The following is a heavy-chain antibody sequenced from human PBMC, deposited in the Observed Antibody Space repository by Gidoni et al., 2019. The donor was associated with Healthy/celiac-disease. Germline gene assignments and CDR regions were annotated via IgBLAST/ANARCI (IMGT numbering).Heavy chain of an antibody. D-gene: IGHD5-18*01. CDR1: GYTFPSYG. CDR3: ARDKKRPDTAMVTPDY. V-gene: IGHV1-18*01. CDR2: NSAYNGNT. J-gene: IGHJ4*02. Sequence: QVQLVQSGAEVKKPGASVKVSCKASGYTFPSYGISWVRQAPGPGLEWMGWNSAYNGNTNYAQKLQGRVTMTTDTSTSTAYMELRSLRSDDTAVYYCARDKKRPDTAMVTPDYWGQGTLVTVSS.